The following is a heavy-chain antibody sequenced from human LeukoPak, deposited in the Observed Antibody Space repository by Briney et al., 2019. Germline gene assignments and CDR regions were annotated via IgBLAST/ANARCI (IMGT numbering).Heavy chain of an antibody. D-gene: IGHD4-23*01. CDR3: ARIGGNDY. Sequence: SETLSLTCTVPGGSISTYYWSWIRQPPGKGLEWIGYIYYSGSTNYNPSLKSRVTISVDTSKNQFSLKLTSVTAADTAVYYCARIGGNDYWGQGTLVTVSS. CDR1: GGSISTYY. J-gene: IGHJ4*02. V-gene: IGHV4-59*08. CDR2: IYYSGST.